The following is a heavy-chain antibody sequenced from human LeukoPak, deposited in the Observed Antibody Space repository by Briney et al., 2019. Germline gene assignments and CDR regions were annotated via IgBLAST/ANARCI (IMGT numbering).Heavy chain of an antibody. CDR2: IYYSGST. Sequence: SETLSLTCAVSGGSITSGGYYWSWIRQHPGKGLEWIGYIYYSGSTYYNPSLKSRVTISVDTSKNQFSLKLSSVTAADTAVYFCASGTAVATFDCWGQGTLVTVSS. D-gene: IGHD4-17*01. CDR3: ASGTAVATFDC. CDR1: GGSITSGGYY. J-gene: IGHJ4*02. V-gene: IGHV4-31*11.